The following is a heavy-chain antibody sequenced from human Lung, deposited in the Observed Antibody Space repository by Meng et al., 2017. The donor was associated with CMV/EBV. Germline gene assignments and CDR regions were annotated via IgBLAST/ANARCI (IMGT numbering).Heavy chain of an antibody. CDR2: TYYRSKWYH. J-gene: IGHJ4*02. Sequence: QLKLQQSGPGHVKPSQTLSLTCALSGDIVSSNSAAWHWIRKSPSRGLEWLGRTYYRSKWYHEYAVSVKSRITISPDTPKNQFSLQLNSMTPEDTAVYYCARGIDGGCGDWGQGTLVTVSS. CDR1: GDIVSSNSAA. D-gene: IGHD4-23*01. CDR3: ARGIDGGCGD. V-gene: IGHV6-1*01.